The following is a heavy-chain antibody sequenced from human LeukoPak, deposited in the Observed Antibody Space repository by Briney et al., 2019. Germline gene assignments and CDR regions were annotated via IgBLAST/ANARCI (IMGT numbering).Heavy chain of an antibody. CDR2: ISKDGSMK. V-gene: IGHV3-30*04. Sequence: PGGSLRLSCAASGFSLSNYAMDWVRQAPGKGLEWVAVISKDGSMKYYSDSVKGRFTVSRDNSIHTLYLEMNSLKTEDTAVYSCAGESFDFWSQGTMVTVSS. CDR3: AGESFDF. CDR1: GFSLSNYA. J-gene: IGHJ3*01.